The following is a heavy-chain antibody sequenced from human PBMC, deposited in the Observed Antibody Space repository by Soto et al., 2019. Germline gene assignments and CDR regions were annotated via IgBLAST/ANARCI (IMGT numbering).Heavy chain of an antibody. D-gene: IGHD6-19*01. CDR2: ILSDGTSK. J-gene: IGHJ4*02. Sequence: GSLLLSCSASGFTFSTYGMHWVRQVPGKGLEWVAVILSDGTSKNYADSVKGRFTISRDNSKNTLYIQMNSLRAEDTAVYYCARADSSGWLFDYWGQGTLVTVSS. CDR1: GFTFSTYG. CDR3: ARADSSGWLFDY. V-gene: IGHV3-33*01.